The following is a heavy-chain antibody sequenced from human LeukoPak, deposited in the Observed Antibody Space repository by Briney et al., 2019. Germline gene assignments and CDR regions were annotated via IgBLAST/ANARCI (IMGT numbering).Heavy chain of an antibody. CDR3: ARDGSGYGGGFDY. J-gene: IGHJ4*02. CDR2: IFHGGST. CDR1: GGSISSSNYY. Sequence: PSETLSLTCTVSGGSISSSNYYWAWVRQPPGRGLEWIGSIFHGGSTYYNPSLKSRVTISVDTSKNHFSLKLSSVTAADTAVYYCARDGSGYGGGFDYWGQGTLVTVSS. D-gene: IGHD5-12*01. V-gene: IGHV4-39*07.